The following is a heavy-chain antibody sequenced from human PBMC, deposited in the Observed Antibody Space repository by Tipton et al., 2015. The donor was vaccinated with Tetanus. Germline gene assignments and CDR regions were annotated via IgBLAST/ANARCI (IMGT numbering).Heavy chain of an antibody. CDR2: INHSGST. J-gene: IGHJ6*02. Sequence: LRLSCTVYGGSFSGYYWSWIRQPPGKGLEWIGEINHSGSTNYNPSLKSRVTISVDTSKNQFSLKLSSVTAADTAVYYCAREGEYSSSSGRYYYYYGMDVWGQGTTVTVSS. CDR1: GGSFSGYY. V-gene: IGHV4-34*01. D-gene: IGHD6-6*01. CDR3: AREGEYSSSSGRYYYYYGMDV.